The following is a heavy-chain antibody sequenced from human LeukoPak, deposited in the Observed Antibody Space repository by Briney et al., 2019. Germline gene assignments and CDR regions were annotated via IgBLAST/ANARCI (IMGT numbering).Heavy chain of an antibody. CDR3: ARGGRGSAAVVAPRSFDI. J-gene: IGHJ3*02. Sequence: GGSLRLSCEASGFTVSSTHMVWVRQAPGKGLEWVSVTYTGGNSYYAGFVQGRFIISRDISKNTLYLQMNNLRAEDSALYYCARGGRGSAAVVAPRSFDIWGQGTMVTVSS. V-gene: IGHV3-53*01. CDR2: TYTGGNS. CDR1: GFTVSSTH. D-gene: IGHD3-22*01.